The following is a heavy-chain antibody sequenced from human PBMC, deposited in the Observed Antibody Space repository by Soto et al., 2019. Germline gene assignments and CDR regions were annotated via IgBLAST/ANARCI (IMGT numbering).Heavy chain of an antibody. J-gene: IGHJ5*02. V-gene: IGHV4-31*03. CDR2: IYYSGST. D-gene: IGHD6-13*01. CDR3: ARGFYGLVRVDP. CDR1: GGSISSGGYY. Sequence: QVQLQESGPGLVKPSQTLSLTCTVSGGSISSGGYYWSWIRQHPGKGLEWIGYIYYSGSTYYNPCLKSRVTISVDTSKNQFSLKLSSVTAADTAVYYCARGFYGLVRVDPWGQGTLVTVSS.